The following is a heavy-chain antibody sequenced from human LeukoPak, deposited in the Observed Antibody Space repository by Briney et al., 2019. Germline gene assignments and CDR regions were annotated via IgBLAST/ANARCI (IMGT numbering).Heavy chain of an antibody. Sequence: ASVKVSCKASGYTFTGYYMHWVRQAPGQGLEWMGWINPNSGNTRYAQKFQGRVTMTRNTSISTAYMELSSLRSEDTAVYYCARGLWHIARYGHYMDVWGKGTTVT. CDR2: INPNSGNT. CDR3: ARGLWHIARYGHYMDV. CDR1: GYTFTGYY. J-gene: IGHJ6*03. V-gene: IGHV1-8*02. D-gene: IGHD2-21*01.